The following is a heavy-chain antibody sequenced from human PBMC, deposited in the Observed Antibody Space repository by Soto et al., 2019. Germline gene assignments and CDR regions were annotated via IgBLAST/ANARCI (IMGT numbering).Heavy chain of an antibody. J-gene: IGHJ4*02. D-gene: IGHD2-15*01. CDR1: GGSIRSYY. CDR3: ARRWGRSFDY. CDR2: IYYSGST. V-gene: IGHV4-59*08. Sequence: SETLSLTCPVSGGSIRSYYGSWIRQPPGKGLEWIGYIYYSGSTNYNPSLKSRVTISVDTSKNQFSLKLSSVTAADTAVYYCARRWGRSFDYWGQGTLVTVSS.